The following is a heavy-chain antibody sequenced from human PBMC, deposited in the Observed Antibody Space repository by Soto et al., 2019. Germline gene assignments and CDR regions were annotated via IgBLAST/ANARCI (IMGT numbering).Heavy chain of an antibody. CDR2: INPSGGST. CDR1: GYTFTSYY. J-gene: IGHJ4*02. D-gene: IGHD3-22*01. V-gene: IGHV1-46*01. Sequence: GPSVKVSCKASGYTFTSYYMHWVRQPPGQGLEWMGIINPSGGSTSYAQKFQGRVTMTRDTSTSTVYMELSSLRSEDTAVYYCAADITMIVVVPGDYWGQGTLVTVSS. CDR3: AADITMIVVVPGDY.